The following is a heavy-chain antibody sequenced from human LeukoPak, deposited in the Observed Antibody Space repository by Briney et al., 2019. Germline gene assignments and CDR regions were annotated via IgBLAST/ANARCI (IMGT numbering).Heavy chain of an antibody. V-gene: IGHV4-59*08. CDR3: TGGPKRGDY. D-gene: IGHD7-27*01. J-gene: IGHJ4*02. CDR2: VYYSGST. CDR1: GGSISTYY. Sequence: PSETLSLTCTVSGGSISTYYWSWIRQPPGKGLEWIGYVYYSGSTNYNPSLKSRVTISLDTSKNQFSLKLSSVTAADTAVYYCTGGPKRGDYWGQGTLVTVSS.